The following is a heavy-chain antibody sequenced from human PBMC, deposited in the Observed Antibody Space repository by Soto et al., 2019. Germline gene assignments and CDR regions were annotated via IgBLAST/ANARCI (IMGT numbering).Heavy chain of an antibody. CDR1: GGSFSGYY. CDR3: SRIVVVPAAIDY. J-gene: IGHJ4*02. CDR2: INHSGST. D-gene: IGHD2-2*01. Sequence: QVQLQQWGAGLLKPSETLSLTCAVYGGSFSGYYWSWIRQPPGKGLEWVGEINHSGSTNYNPSLKSRVTISVDRSKNQFSLKLSSVTAADTAVYYCSRIVVVPAAIDYWGQGTLLTVSS. V-gene: IGHV4-34*01.